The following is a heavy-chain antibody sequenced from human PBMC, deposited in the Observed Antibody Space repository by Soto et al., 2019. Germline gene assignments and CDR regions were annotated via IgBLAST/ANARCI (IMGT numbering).Heavy chain of an antibody. J-gene: IGHJ4*02. CDR2: TYYSGNT. Sequence: TLSLTCTVSGGSISSGGYYWNWIRQHPGKGLEWIGYTYYSGNTYYNPSLNSRVTISADTSKSQFSLKLSSVTAADTAVYYCARLSSSGWPIEYWGQGTLVTVSS. CDR1: GGSISSGGYY. V-gene: IGHV4-31*03. CDR3: ARLSSSGWPIEY. D-gene: IGHD6-19*01.